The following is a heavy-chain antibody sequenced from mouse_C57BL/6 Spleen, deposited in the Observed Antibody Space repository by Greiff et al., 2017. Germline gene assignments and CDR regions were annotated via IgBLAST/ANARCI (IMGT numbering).Heavy chain of an antibody. CDR2: INPNNGGT. CDR3: ATNYDYAMDY. J-gene: IGHJ4*01. D-gene: IGHD2-1*01. Sequence: EVQLQQSGPELVKPGASVKIPCKASGYTFTDYNMDWVKQSHGKSLEWIGYINPNNGGTIYNQKFKGKATLTVDKSSSTAYMELRSLTSEDTAVYYCATNYDYAMDYWGQGTSVTVSS. V-gene: IGHV1-18*01. CDR1: GYTFTDYN.